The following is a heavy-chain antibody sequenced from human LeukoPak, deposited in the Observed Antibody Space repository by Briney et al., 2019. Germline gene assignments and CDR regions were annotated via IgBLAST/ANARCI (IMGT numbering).Heavy chain of an antibody. CDR3: ARAIYGDYVGYYYYYYMDV. CDR2: IYTSGST. V-gene: IGHV4-4*07. J-gene: IGHJ6*03. D-gene: IGHD4-17*01. CDR1: GGSISSYY. Sequence: SETLSLTCTVSGGSISSYYWSWIRQPAGRGLEWIGRIYTSGSTNYNPSLKSRVTMSVDTSKNQFSLKLSSVTAADTAVYYCARAIYGDYVGYYYYYYMDVWGKGTTVTVSS.